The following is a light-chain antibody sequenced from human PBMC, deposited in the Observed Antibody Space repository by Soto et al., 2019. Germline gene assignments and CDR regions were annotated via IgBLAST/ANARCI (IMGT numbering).Light chain of an antibody. CDR1: QSVSSSY. CDR2: DAS. Sequence: EIVLTQSPGTLSLSPGERATLSCRANQSVSSSYLAWYQQKPGQAPRLLIYDASSRATGIPDRFSGSASGTDFTLTLSRLEPEDFAVYYCQQYGSSPRTFGQGTKVEIK. J-gene: IGKJ1*01. V-gene: IGKV3-20*01. CDR3: QQYGSSPRT.